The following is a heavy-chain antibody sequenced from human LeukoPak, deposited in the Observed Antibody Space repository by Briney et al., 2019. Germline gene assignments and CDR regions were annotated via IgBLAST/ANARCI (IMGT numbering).Heavy chain of an antibody. CDR2: INHSGST. Sequence: SETLSLTCAVYGGSFSGYYWSWIRQPPGKGLEWIGEINHSGSTNYNPSLKSRVTISVDTSKNQFSLKLSSVTAADTAVYYCATVTVTKAFVFDYWGQGTLVTVSS. V-gene: IGHV4-34*01. J-gene: IGHJ4*02. CDR3: ATVTVTKAFVFDY. CDR1: GGSFSGYY. D-gene: IGHD4-17*01.